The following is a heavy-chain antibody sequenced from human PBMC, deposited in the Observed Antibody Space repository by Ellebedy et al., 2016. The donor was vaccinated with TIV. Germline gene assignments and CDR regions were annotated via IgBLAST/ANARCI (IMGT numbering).Heavy chain of an antibody. V-gene: IGHV3-53*01. D-gene: IGHD5-12*01. CDR1: GFTVSSSY. J-gene: IGHJ6*02. Sequence: PGGSLRLSCAASGFTVSSSYMTWVRQAPGKGLEWVSVIYGGGSTYYADLVTGRFIISRDISRNMLYLQMNSLRAEDTAVYYCARGCSSLRSYYYYDLDVWGQGTTVTVSS. CDR2: IYGGGST. CDR3: ARGCSSLRSYYYYDLDV.